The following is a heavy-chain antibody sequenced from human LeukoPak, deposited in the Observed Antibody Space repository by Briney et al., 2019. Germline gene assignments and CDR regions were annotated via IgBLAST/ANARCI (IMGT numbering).Heavy chain of an antibody. CDR1: GGSISSYY. CDR3: ARYDYSTSRLPNNWFDP. Sequence: SETLSLTCTVSGGSISSYYWSWIRQPPGKGLEWIGYIHYSGSTNYNPSPKSRVTISVDTSKNQFSLKLSSVTAADTAVYYCARYDYSTSRLPNNWFDPWGQGTLVTVSS. CDR2: IHYSGST. J-gene: IGHJ5*02. V-gene: IGHV4-59*08. D-gene: IGHD4-11*01.